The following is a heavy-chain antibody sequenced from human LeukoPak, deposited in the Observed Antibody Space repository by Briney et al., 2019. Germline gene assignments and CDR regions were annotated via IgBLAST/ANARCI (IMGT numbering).Heavy chain of an antibody. CDR3: TRVRYGNFFDY. CDR1: GFTFTDSW. D-gene: IGHD3-16*01. Sequence: GGSLRLSCAASGFTFTDSWMRWVRQPPGKGLEWVVNIKPDGTEKYYVDSLKGRFTVSRDNAKNALYLQMNSLRAEDTAVYYCTRVRYGNFFDYWGQGSLVTVSS. J-gene: IGHJ4*02. V-gene: IGHV3-7*04. CDR2: IKPDGTEK.